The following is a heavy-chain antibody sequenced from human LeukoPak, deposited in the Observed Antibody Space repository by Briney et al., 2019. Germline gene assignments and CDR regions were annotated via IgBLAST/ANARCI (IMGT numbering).Heavy chain of an antibody. CDR3: ARVLAGDYLDY. CDR2: INPNSGGT. J-gene: IGHJ4*02. V-gene: IGHV1-2*06. D-gene: IGHD4-17*01. CDR1: GYTFTGYC. Sequence: ASVKVSCKASGYTFTGYCMHWVRQAPGQGLEWMGRINPNSGGTNYAQKFQGRVTMTRDTSISTAYMELSRLRSDDTAVYYCARVLAGDYLDYWGQGTLVTVSS.